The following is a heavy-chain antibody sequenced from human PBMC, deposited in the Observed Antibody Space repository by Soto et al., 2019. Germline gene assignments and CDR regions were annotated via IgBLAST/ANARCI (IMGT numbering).Heavy chain of an antibody. CDR2: IIPIFGIA. CDR1: GGTFSSYA. Sequence: SVKVSCKASGGTFSSYAISWVRQAPGQGLEWMGGIIPIFGIANYAQKFQGRVTITADESTSTAYMELSSLRSEDTAVYYCASNYDSRAFDIWGQGTMVTVSS. V-gene: IGHV1-69*13. CDR3: ASNYDSRAFDI. D-gene: IGHD3-22*01. J-gene: IGHJ3*02.